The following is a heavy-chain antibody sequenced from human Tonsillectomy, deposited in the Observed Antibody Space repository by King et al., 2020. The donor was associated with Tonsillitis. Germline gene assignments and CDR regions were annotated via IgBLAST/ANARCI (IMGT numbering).Heavy chain of an antibody. CDR2: IYWNDDK. D-gene: IGHD3-22*01. CDR3: AHSYDDSSGYLHWFDS. J-gene: IGHJ5*01. CDR1: GFSLSTSGVG. V-gene: IGHV2-5*01. Sequence: TLKESGPTLVKPTQTLTLTCTFSGFSLSTSGVGVGWIRQPPGKALEWLAFIYWNDDKRYSPSLNSRLTITKDTSKNQVVLIMTDMDPVDTATYYCAHSYDDSSGYLHWFDSWGQGTLVTVSS.